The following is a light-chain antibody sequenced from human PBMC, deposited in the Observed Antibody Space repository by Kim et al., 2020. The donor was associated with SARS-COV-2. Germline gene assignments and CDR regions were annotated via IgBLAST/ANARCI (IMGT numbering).Light chain of an antibody. Sequence: EIVLTQSPGTLSLSPGERATLSCRASQSISSFLAWYQQRPGQAPRLLLYGASSRAAGIPDRFSGSGSGTDFTLTINRLAPEDFAVYYCQQFGNSPLTFGGGTKVDIK. CDR1: QSISSF. CDR3: QQFGNSPLT. V-gene: IGKV3-20*01. J-gene: IGKJ4*01. CDR2: GAS.